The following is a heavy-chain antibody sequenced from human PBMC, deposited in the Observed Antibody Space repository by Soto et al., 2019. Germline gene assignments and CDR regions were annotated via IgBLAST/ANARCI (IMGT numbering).Heavy chain of an antibody. D-gene: IGHD3-10*01. Sequence: GGSLRLSCAASGFTVSSNYMSWLRQAPGKGLEWVSVIYNGGSTYYADSVKGRFTISRHNSKNTLYLQMNSLRAEDTAVYYCAKDPSSWFGEFMGFDYWGQGTLVTVSS. V-gene: IGHV3-53*04. J-gene: IGHJ4*02. CDR2: IYNGGST. CDR1: GFTVSSNY. CDR3: AKDPSSWFGEFMGFDY.